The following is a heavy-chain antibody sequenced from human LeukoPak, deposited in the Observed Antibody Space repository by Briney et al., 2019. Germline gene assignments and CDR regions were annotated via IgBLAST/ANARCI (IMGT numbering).Heavy chain of an antibody. CDR3: ARDGDVLLWFGTSNYGMDV. CDR2: ISAYIGNT. Sequence: ASVKVSCKASGYTFTSYGISWVRQAPGQGLEWVGWISAYIGNTNYAQKLQGRVTMTTDTSTSTAYMELRSLRSDDTAVYYCARDGDVLLWFGTSNYGMDVWGQGTTVTVSS. CDR1: GYTFTSYG. J-gene: IGHJ6*02. V-gene: IGHV1-18*01. D-gene: IGHD3-10*01.